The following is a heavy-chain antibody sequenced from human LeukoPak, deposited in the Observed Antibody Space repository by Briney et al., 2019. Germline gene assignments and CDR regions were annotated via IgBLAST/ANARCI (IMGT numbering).Heavy chain of an antibody. CDR1: GGSISSGGYY. CDR3: ARGSLEQLVRTVGSDP. Sequence: SETLSLTCTVSGGSISSGGYYWSWIRQHPGKGLEWIGYIYYSGSTYYNPSLKSRVTISVDTSKNQFSLKLSSVTAADTAVYYCARGSLEQLVRTVGSDPWGQGTLVTVSS. V-gene: IGHV4-31*03. CDR2: IYYSGST. D-gene: IGHD6-6*01. J-gene: IGHJ5*02.